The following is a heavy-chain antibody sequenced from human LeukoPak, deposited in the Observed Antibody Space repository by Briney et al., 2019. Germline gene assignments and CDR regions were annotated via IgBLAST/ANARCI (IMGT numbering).Heavy chain of an antibody. CDR3: ARDSRGYLDAFDI. CDR2: IYYSGST. CDR1: GGSISSYY. V-gene: IGHV4-59*12. J-gene: IGHJ3*02. Sequence: SETLSLTCTVSGGSISSYYWSWIRQPPGKGLEWIGYIYYSGSTNYNPSLKSRVTISVDTSKNQFSLKLSSVTAADTAVYYCARDSRGYLDAFDIWGQGTMVTVSS. D-gene: IGHD3-22*01.